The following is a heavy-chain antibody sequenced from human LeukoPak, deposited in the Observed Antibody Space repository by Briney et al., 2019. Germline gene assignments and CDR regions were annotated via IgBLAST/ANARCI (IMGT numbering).Heavy chain of an antibody. D-gene: IGHD6-13*01. J-gene: IGHJ4*02. CDR2: INPNSGGT. Sequence: VASVKVSCKASGYTFTGYYMHWVRQAPGQGLEWMGWINPNSGGTNYAQKFQGRVTMTRDTSISTAYMELSRLRSGDTAVYYCAREAGGDGYSSSWYYYWGQGTLVTVSS. CDR1: GYTFTGYY. CDR3: AREAGGDGYSSSWYYY. V-gene: IGHV1-2*02.